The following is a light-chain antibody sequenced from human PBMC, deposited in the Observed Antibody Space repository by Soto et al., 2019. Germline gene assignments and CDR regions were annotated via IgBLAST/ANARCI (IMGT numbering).Light chain of an antibody. CDR3: QEYNTWPWT. CDR2: GAS. J-gene: IGKJ1*01. V-gene: IGKV3-15*01. Sequence: ETRITQSPATLSVTPGERATLSCRASQSVNNNLAWYQQKLGQAPRVLIYGASTRATGIPARFTGSGSGTEFILTITSLQSEDSAVYYCQEYNTWPWTFGQGTKVDIK. CDR1: QSVNNN.